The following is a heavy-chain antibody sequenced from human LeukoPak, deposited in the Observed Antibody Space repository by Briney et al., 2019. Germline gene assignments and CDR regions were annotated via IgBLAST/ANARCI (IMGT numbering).Heavy chain of an antibody. Sequence: ASVKVSCKASGYTFTSYGISWVRQAPGQGLEWMGWISAYNGNTNYAQKLQGRVTMTTDTSTSTAYMELRSLRSDDTAVYYCARARRMYCSSTSCYDRAYYYYYYMDVWGKGTTVTVSS. J-gene: IGHJ6*03. CDR2: ISAYNGNT. CDR1: GYTFTSYG. V-gene: IGHV1-18*01. D-gene: IGHD2-2*01. CDR3: ARARRMYCSSTSCYDRAYYYYYYMDV.